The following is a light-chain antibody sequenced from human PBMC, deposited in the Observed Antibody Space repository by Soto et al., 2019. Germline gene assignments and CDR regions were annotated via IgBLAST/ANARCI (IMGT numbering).Light chain of an antibody. CDR3: QQYGSSPPT. CDR1: QSVSTNY. J-gene: IGKJ1*01. Sequence: SLSPGERATLSCRASQSVSTNYLAWYQRKPGQAPRLLIYGASSRATDIPNRFSGSGSGTDFTLTITRLKAEDFAVYYCQQYGSSPPTFGQGTKVEIK. V-gene: IGKV3-20*01. CDR2: GAS.